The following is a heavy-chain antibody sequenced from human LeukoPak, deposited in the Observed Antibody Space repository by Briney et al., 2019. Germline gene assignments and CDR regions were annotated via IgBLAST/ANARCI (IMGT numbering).Heavy chain of an antibody. D-gene: IGHD3-10*02. V-gene: IGHV3-48*03. CDR3: AERGITMIGGV. Sequence: GGSLRLSCAASGLTFSSYEMIGAPHAPGETREGVSYISSSGSNIYYADSVKGRFTISRDNAKNSLYLQMNSLRGDDTAVYYCAERGITMIGGVWGKGTTVTISS. CDR2: ISSSGSNI. CDR1: GLTFSSYE. J-gene: IGHJ6*04.